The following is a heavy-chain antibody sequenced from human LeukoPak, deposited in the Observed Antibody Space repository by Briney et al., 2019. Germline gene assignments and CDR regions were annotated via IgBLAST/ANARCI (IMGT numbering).Heavy chain of an antibody. CDR2: IKSKTDGGTT. CDR3: TTGKEGYDFWSGLDY. V-gene: IGHV3-15*01. Sequence: GGSLRLSCAASGFTFSSYAMSWVRQAPGKGLEWVGRIKSKTDGGTTDYAAPVKGRFTISRDDSKNTLYLQMNSLKTEDTAVYYCTTGKEGYDFWSGLDYWGQGTLVTVSS. CDR1: GFTFSSYA. D-gene: IGHD3-3*01. J-gene: IGHJ4*02.